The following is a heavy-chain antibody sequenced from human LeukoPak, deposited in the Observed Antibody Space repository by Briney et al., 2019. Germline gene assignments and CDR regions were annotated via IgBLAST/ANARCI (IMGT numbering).Heavy chain of an antibody. CDR2: IYHSGST. Sequence: SETLSLTCAVSGGSISSSNWWSWVRQPPGKGLEWIGEIYHSGSTNYNPSLKSRVTISVDKSKNQFSLKLSSVTAADTAVYYCARTIVGATIYYFDYWGQGTLVTVSS. J-gene: IGHJ4*02. CDR3: ARTIVGATIYYFDY. D-gene: IGHD1-26*01. CDR1: GGSISSSNW. V-gene: IGHV4-4*02.